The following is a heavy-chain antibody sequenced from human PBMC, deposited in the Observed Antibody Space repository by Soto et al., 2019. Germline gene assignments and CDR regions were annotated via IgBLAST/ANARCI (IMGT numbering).Heavy chain of an antibody. CDR1: GGSISSYY. J-gene: IGHJ6*02. D-gene: IGHD6-19*01. V-gene: IGHV4-59*01. CDR2: IYYSGST. Sequence: ASETLSLTCTVSGGSISSYYWSWIRQPPGKGLEWIGYIYYSGSTNYNPSLKSRVTISVDTSKNQFSLKLSSVTAADTAVYYCARDRGYSSSPMDVWGQGTTVTVSS. CDR3: ARDRGYSSSPMDV.